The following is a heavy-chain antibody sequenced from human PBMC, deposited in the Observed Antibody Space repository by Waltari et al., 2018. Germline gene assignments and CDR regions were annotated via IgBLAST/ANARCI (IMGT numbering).Heavy chain of an antibody. CDR1: GASISNHY. CDR2: IYYSGST. Sequence: VQLQESGPGLVTPSETLSLTCTVSGASISNHYWCWIRPPAGKGLEWSGYIYYSGSTNYNPSLKSRVTISVDTSKNQFSLKLSSVTAADTAVYYCATRIAARSFGAFDIWGQGTMVTVSS. D-gene: IGHD6-6*01. V-gene: IGHV4-59*11. J-gene: IGHJ3*02. CDR3: ATRIAARSFGAFDI.